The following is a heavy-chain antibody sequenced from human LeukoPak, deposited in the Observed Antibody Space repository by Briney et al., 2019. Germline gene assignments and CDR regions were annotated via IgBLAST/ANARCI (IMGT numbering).Heavy chain of an antibody. CDR3: VKDKAEGGSGWYFDY. J-gene: IGHJ4*02. CDR1: GFTFDDYA. Sequence: GRSLRLSCAASGFTFDDYAMHWVRQVPGRGLEWVSRISWNSGSIGYADSVKGRFTISRDNAKNSLYLQMSSLRAEDTALYYCVKDKAEGGSGWYFDYWGQGTLVTVSS. CDR2: ISWNSGSI. V-gene: IGHV3-9*01. D-gene: IGHD6-19*01.